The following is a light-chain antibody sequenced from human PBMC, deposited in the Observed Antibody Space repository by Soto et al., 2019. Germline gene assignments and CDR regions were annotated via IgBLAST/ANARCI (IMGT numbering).Light chain of an antibody. J-gene: IGKJ3*01. V-gene: IGKV1-5*03. CDR1: QSISSW. CDR2: KAS. CDR3: QQYNSYPFT. Sequence: DIQMTQSPSTLSASVGDRVTITCRASQSISSWLAWYQQKPGKAPKLLIYKASSLESGVPSRFSGGGSGTAFTLTISSLQPDDFATYYCQQYNSYPFTFGPRTKVDIK.